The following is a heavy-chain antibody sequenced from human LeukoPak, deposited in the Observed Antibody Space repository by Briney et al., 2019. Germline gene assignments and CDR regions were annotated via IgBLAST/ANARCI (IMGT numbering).Heavy chain of an antibody. Sequence: GGSLRLSCAASGFTFSSYWMSWVRQAPGKGLEWVANIKQDGSEKYYVDSVKGRFTISRDNAKNSLYLQMNSLRAGDTAVYYCARDPPYCGGDCYIDYWGQGTLVTVSS. CDR3: ARDPPYCGGDCYIDY. J-gene: IGHJ4*02. D-gene: IGHD2-21*02. V-gene: IGHV3-7*01. CDR2: IKQDGSEK. CDR1: GFTFSSYW.